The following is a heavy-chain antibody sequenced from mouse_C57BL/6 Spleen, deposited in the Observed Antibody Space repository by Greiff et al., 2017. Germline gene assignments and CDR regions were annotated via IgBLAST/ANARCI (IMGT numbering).Heavy chain of an antibody. CDR3: ARRGTTVYFDY. CDR1: GFTFSDYY. Sequence: EVQVVESGGGLVQPGGSLKLSCAASGFTFSDYYMYWVRQTPEKWLEWVAYISNGGGSTYYPDTVKGRFTISRDNAKNTLYLQMSRLKSEDTAMYYCARRGTTVYFDYWGQGTTLTVSS. J-gene: IGHJ2*01. CDR2: ISNGGGST. V-gene: IGHV5-12*01. D-gene: IGHD1-1*01.